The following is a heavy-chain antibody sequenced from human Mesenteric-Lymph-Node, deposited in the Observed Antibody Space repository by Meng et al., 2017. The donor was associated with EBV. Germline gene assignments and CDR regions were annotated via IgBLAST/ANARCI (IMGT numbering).Heavy chain of an antibody. CDR3: ASYGPCFGNNCPLSSFDH. CDR2: IYSGGST. D-gene: IGHD1-20*01. CDR1: GASVSSGHYY. V-gene: IGHV4-61*01. Sequence: VQLEEAGPGLRNPSETPSLPCHVLGASVSSGHYYWSWIRQPPGKGLEWIGYIYSGGSTNYSPSLMSRVTISMDTSKNQFSLKLSSVSAADTAVYYCASYGPCFGNNCPLSSFDHWGQGTLVTVSS. J-gene: IGHJ4*02.